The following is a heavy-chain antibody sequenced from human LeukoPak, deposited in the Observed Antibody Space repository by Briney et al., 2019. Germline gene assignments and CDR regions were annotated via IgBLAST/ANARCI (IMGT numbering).Heavy chain of an antibody. CDR3: ARDYYDILTGYHDAFDI. V-gene: IGHV4-59*01. CDR2: IYYSGST. D-gene: IGHD3-9*01. Sequence: SETLSLTCAVYGWSFSGYYWSWIRQPPGKGLEWIGYIYYSGSTNYNTSPKSRVTISVDTSKNQFSMKLSSVTAADTAVYYCARDYYDILTGYHDAFDIWGQGTMVTVSS. CDR1: GWSFSGYY. J-gene: IGHJ3*02.